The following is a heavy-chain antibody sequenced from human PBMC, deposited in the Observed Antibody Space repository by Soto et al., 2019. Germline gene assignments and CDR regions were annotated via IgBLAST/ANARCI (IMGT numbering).Heavy chain of an antibody. Sequence: QVQMVQSGAEVKKPGSSARVSCKVSGGTFSRHSISWVRQATGQGLEWMGGIIPISDATQYAQKLQGRLTITADESTTPFHTARTALRPEDTARYYCAPDVTSAGGAWGQGTLVSVS. J-gene: IGHJ4*02. CDR3: APDVTSAGGA. CDR1: GGTFSRHS. D-gene: IGHD1-26*01. CDR2: IIPISDAT. V-gene: IGHV1-69*01.